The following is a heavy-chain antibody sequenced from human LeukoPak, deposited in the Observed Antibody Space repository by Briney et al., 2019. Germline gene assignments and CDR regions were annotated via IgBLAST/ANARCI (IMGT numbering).Heavy chain of an antibody. CDR1: GCTVSSYE. CDR2: ISSSGSVK. V-gene: IGHV3-48*03. CDR3: AKPGRAGYYSHGMDV. J-gene: IGHJ6*02. Sequence: PGGSLRLSCAASGCTVSSYEMNLVRQAPGKVLEWVSYISSSGSVKFYAESVKGRFTISRDNAKNSLHLQMNSLRAEDTAVYYCAKPGRAGYYSHGMDVWGQGTTVTVSS.